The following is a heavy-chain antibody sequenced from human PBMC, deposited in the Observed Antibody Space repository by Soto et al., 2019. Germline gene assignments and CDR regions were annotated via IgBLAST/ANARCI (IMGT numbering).Heavy chain of an antibody. D-gene: IGHD6-6*01. V-gene: IGHV1-18*01. CDR2: ISAYKGNT. CDR3: ASRSGQLPYYFDY. CDR1: GYTFSNYG. Sequence: QVQLVQSGAEVKKPGASVQVSCRASGYTFSNYGITWVRQAPGQGLEWMGWISAYKGNTDYAQKLQGRVTMTTDTSPSTFYMELRSLRFDDTAVYYCASRSGQLPYYFDYWGQGTLVTVSS. J-gene: IGHJ4*02.